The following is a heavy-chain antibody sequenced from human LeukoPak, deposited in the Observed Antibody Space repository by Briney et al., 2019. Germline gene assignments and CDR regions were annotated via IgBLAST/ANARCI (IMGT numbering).Heavy chain of an antibody. CDR1: GFTVSSNY. D-gene: IGHD6-13*01. CDR2: IYSGGST. V-gene: IGHV3-53*01. Sequence: GGSLRLSCAASGFTVSSNYMSWVRQVPGKGLEWVSVIYSGGSTYYADSVKGRFTISKDNSKNTLYLQMNSLRAEDTAVYYCARAGDSSSWSHYFDYWGQGTLVTVSS. J-gene: IGHJ4*02. CDR3: ARAGDSSSWSHYFDY.